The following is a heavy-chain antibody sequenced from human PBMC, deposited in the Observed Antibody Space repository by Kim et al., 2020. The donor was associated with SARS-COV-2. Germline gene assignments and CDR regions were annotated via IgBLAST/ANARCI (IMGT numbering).Heavy chain of an antibody. D-gene: IGHD3-22*01. Sequence: GGSLRLSCAASGFTFSSYGMHWVRQAPGKGLEWVAVISYDGSNKYYADSVKGRFTISRDNSKNTLYLQMNSLRAEDTAVYYCAKHRSIVVVISAFDIWG. V-gene: IGHV3-30*18. CDR1: GFTFSSYG. CDR3: AKHRSIVVVISAFDI. CDR2: ISYDGSNK. J-gene: IGHJ3*02.